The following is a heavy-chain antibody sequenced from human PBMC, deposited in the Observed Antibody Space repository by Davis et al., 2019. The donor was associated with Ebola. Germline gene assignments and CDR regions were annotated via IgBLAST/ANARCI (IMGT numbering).Heavy chain of an antibody. CDR2: ISAYNGNT. CDR1: GYTFTSYG. V-gene: IGHV1-18*01. J-gene: IGHJ4*02. CDR3: ARDHSLRSLEY. Sequence: ASVKVSCKASGYTFTSYGISWVRQAPGQGLEWMGWISAYNGNTNYAQKFQGRVTITADESTSTAYMELSSLRSEDTAVYYCARDHSLRSLEYWGQGTLVTVSS.